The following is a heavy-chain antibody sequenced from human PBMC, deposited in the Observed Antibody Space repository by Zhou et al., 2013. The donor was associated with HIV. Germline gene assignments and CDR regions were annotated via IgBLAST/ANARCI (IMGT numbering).Heavy chain of an antibody. Sequence: QVQLVQSGGEVKKPGASVKVSCKSSGYTFTSYYMHWVRQAPGQGLEWMGIINPSGGSARYAQKFQGRVTMTRDTSTSTVYMELSSLRSEDTAVYYCARCYYDSSGCDYWGQGTLVTVSS. D-gene: IGHD3-22*01. CDR2: INPSGGSA. CDR3: ARCYYDSSGCDY. J-gene: IGHJ4*02. CDR1: GYTFTSYY. V-gene: IGHV1-46*01.